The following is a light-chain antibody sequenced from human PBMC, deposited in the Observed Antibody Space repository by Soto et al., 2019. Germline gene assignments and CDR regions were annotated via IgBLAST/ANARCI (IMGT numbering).Light chain of an antibody. V-gene: IGKV3-20*01. J-gene: IGKJ3*01. Sequence: EIVLTQSPGTLSLSPGERATLSCRASQSVSSSYLAWYQQKPGQAPRLLIYGASSRATGIPDRFSGSGSGTDFTLTISRLEPEDFAVYYCQQYGRSPPITLGPGTKVDIK. CDR2: GAS. CDR1: QSVSSSY. CDR3: QQYGRSPPIT.